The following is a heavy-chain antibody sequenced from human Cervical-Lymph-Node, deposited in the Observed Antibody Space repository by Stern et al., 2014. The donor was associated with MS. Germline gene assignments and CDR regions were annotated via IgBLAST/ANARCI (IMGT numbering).Heavy chain of an antibody. V-gene: IGHV1-69*01. D-gene: IGHD3-16*01. J-gene: IGHJ4*02. Sequence: VQLVQAGAGVKKPWPSVSLSCKASGGTFSRYGLNWVRHAPGQEPERMGGMILIFGRGTYAQQIQGRVMTIADESSSTAYMHLSSLRSEDTAVYYCARDGRRYEGCYYFDSWGQGTLATVPS. CDR1: GGTFSRYG. CDR2: MILIFGRG. CDR3: ARDGRRYEGCYYFDS.